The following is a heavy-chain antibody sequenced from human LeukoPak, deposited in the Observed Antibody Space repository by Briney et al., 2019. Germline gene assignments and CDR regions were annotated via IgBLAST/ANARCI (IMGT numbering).Heavy chain of an antibody. D-gene: IGHD3-22*01. CDR1: GFTFGSYA. J-gene: IGHJ6*02. Sequence: GGSLRLSCAASGFTFGSYALHWVRQAPGKGLEGVAVISHDGSHTYFADSVRGRFTISRDRSKNTVELQMSRLTPDDSAVYYGARSPYDSSGNRYYYYALDVWGQGTTVSVSS. V-gene: IGHV3-30*04. CDR2: ISHDGSHT. CDR3: ARSPYDSSGNRYYYYALDV.